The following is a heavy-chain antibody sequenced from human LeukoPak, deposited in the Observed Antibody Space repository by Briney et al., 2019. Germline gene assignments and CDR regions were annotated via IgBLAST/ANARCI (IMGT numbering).Heavy chain of an antibody. Sequence: PSETLSLICTVSGGSIDNYYWSWIRQPPGKGLEWIGYIYYSGNTYYVPSLESRVSISVDRSKSQFSLKLYSVTAADTAVYYCARHLWSAYHKFDFWGQGTLVTVSS. D-gene: IGHD3-3*01. CDR3: ARHLWSAYHKFDF. CDR2: IYYSGNT. J-gene: IGHJ4*02. CDR1: GGSIDNYY. V-gene: IGHV4-59*01.